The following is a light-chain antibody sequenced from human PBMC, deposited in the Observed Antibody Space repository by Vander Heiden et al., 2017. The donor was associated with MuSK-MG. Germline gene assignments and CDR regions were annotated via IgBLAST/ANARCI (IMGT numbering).Light chain of an antibody. V-gene: IGKV1-39*01. Sequence: DIQMTQSPSSLSASVGDRVTITCRASQSISSYLNWYQQKPGKAPKLLIYAASSLQSGVPSRSSGSGYGTDFTLTISRLHPEDFATYYCQHGDSTSGLTFGGGTKVEIK. CDR3: QHGDSTSGLT. CDR1: QSISSY. J-gene: IGKJ4*01. CDR2: AAS.